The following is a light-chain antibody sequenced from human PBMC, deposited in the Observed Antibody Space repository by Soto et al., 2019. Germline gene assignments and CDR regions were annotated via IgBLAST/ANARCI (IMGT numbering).Light chain of an antibody. Sequence: QALLSHPATVSWSPGHSITISCPGTSSDVGGYNYVSWYQQHPGKAPKLMIYEVSNRPSGVSNRFSGSKSGNTASLTISGLQAEEEADYYCSSYTRSSKYVFGTWTKVTVL. CDR1: SSDVGGYNY. CDR3: SSYTRSSKYV. V-gene: IGLV2-14*01. CDR2: EVS. J-gene: IGLJ1*01.